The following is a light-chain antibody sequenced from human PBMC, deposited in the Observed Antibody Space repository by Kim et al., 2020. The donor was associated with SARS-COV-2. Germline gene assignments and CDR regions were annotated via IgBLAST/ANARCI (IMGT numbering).Light chain of an antibody. J-gene: IGKJ5*01. Sequence: SVGDRVIITCRASQTITTYLNWYQHKSGKAPKLLIYAASRLQSGVPSRFSGSGSGTDFTLTISSLQPEDFATYYCQQSYSISPITFGQGTRLEIK. CDR2: AAS. CDR1: QTITTY. V-gene: IGKV1-39*01. CDR3: QQSYSISPIT.